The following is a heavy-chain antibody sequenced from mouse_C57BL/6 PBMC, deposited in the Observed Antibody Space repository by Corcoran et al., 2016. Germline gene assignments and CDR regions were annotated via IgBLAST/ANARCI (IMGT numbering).Heavy chain of an antibody. CDR2: IYWDDDK. J-gene: IGHJ4*01. D-gene: IGHD1-1*01. CDR1: GFSLSTSGMG. V-gene: IGHV8-12*01. CDR3: AFGSSYGYYAMDY. Sequence: QVTLKESGPGILQSSQTLSLTCSFSGFSLSTSGMGVSWIRQPSGKGLEWLAHIYWDDDKRYNPSLKSRLTISKDTSRNQVFLKITSVDTADTATDYCAFGSSYGYYAMDYWGQGTSVTVSS.